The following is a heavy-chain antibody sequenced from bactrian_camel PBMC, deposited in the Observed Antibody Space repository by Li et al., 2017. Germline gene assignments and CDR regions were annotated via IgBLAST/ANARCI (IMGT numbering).Heavy chain of an antibody. V-gene: IGHV3S55*01. J-gene: IGHJ6*01. CDR2: ISSDGTT. CDR3: AAGSRGRTNRAAQSVICEGGFVY. Sequence: QLVESGGGTVQAGGSLRLSCTASGLPSDAPDLGWYRQAPGNECEAVALISSDGTTYYANAVKGRFTISQDNAKNAVYLQMNSLKPEDTAVYYCAAGSRGRTNRAAQSVICEGGFVYWGQGTQVTVS. CDR1: GLPSDAPD. D-gene: IGHD6*01.